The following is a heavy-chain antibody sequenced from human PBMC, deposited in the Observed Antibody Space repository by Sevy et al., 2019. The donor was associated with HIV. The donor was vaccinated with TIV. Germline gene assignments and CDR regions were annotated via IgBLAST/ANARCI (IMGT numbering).Heavy chain of an antibody. Sequence: GGSLRLSCAASGFTFSSYAMSWVRQAPGMGLEWISAITDTSGSTYYADSVRGRFSISRDNSKNTLYLQLNSLRVEDTATYYCVKGSAASRPYYFDYWGQATLVTVSS. J-gene: IGHJ4*02. D-gene: IGHD2-2*01. CDR2: ITDTSGST. V-gene: IGHV3-23*01. CDR3: VKGSAASRPYYFDY. CDR1: GFTFSSYA.